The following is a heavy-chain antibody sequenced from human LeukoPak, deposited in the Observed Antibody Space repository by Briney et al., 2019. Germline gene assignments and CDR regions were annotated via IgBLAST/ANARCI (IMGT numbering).Heavy chain of an antibody. CDR3: ARESCSWNNDY. Sequence: GASVKVSCKASGYTFTSYAIHWVRQAPGQRLEWTGWISAGNGNTKYSQNFQGRVTFISNTSATTAFMELSSLRSEDAAVYYCARESCSWNNDYWGQGTLVTVSS. CDR1: GYTFTSYA. V-gene: IGHV1-3*01. CDR2: ISAGNGNT. D-gene: IGHD1/OR15-1a*01. J-gene: IGHJ4*02.